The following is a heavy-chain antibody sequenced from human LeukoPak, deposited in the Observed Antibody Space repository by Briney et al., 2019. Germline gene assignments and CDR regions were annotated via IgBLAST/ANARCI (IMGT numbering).Heavy chain of an antibody. Sequence: SVKVSCTASGGTFSSYAISWVRQAPGQGLEWMGGIIPIFGTANYAQKFQGRVTITADESTSTAYMELSSLRSEDTAVYYCAREYEGYSYGSTSKPFDPWGQGTLVTVSS. D-gene: IGHD5-18*01. CDR2: IIPIFGTA. CDR1: GGTFSSYA. CDR3: AREYEGYSYGSTSKPFDP. V-gene: IGHV1-69*13. J-gene: IGHJ5*02.